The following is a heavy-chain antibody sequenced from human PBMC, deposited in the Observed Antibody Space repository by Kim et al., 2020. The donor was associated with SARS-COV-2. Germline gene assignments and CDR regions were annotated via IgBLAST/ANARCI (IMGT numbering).Heavy chain of an antibody. D-gene: IGHD2-2*01. Sequence: SQTLSLTCDVSGDSVSNTSAAWPWIRQSPSRGLEWLGRTYYRSNWHYDYAVSVKSRLTISPDTSKNQFSLQLNFVTPEDTAVYYCGRELSPYYYYGMDVWGQGTTVTVSS. CDR3: GRELSPYYYYGMDV. V-gene: IGHV6-1*01. CDR1: GDSVSNTSAA. J-gene: IGHJ6*02. CDR2: TYYRSNWHY.